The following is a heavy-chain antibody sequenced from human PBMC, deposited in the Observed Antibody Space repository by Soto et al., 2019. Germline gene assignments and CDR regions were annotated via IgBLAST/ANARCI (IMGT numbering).Heavy chain of an antibody. D-gene: IGHD6-19*01. Sequence: QVQLVQSGAEVKKPGASVKVSCKASGYTFSSYDINWVRQATGQGLEWMGWLNPNSGDTGYAQKFQGRVTLTRNTSINIAYIELSSLTSDDTAVYYCATSGGGWYLYWGQGTLVTVSS. V-gene: IGHV1-8*01. CDR2: LNPNSGDT. J-gene: IGHJ4*02. CDR3: ATSGGGWYLY. CDR1: GYTFSSYD.